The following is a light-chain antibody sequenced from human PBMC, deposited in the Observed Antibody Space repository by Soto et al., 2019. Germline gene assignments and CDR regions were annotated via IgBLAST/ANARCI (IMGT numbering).Light chain of an antibody. CDR2: EVS. V-gene: IGLV2-14*01. CDR1: SSDVGGFNY. Sequence: QSALTQPASVSGSPGQSITISCTGTSSDVGGFNYVSWYQQHPGKAPKLMIHEVSNRPSGVSNRFSGSKSGNTASLTISGLQAEDEADYYCSSYTSSSTACVFGPGTKVTVL. CDR3: SSYTSSSTACV. J-gene: IGLJ1*01.